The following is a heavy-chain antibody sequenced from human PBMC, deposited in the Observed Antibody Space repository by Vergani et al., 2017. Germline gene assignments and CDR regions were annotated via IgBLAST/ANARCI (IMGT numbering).Heavy chain of an antibody. V-gene: IGHV4-4*02. CDR1: GGSLSSSNW. D-gene: IGHD3-10*01. Sequence: QVQLQESGPGLVKPSGTLSLTCAVSGGSLSSSNWWSWVRPHPGKGLEWIGEIYHSGSTNYNPSLKSRVTISVDKSKNQFSLKLSSVTAADTAVYYCASSYYGSGSYYNGAFDIWGQGTMVTVSS. J-gene: IGHJ3*02. CDR2: IYHSGST. CDR3: ASSYYGSGSYYNGAFDI.